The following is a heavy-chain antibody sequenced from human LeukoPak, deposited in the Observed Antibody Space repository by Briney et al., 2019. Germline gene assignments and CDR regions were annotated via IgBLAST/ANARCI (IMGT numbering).Heavy chain of an antibody. Sequence: ASVKVSCKASGYTFTSYGISWVRQAPGQGLEWMGWISAYNGNTNHAQKFQGRVTMTTDTSTSTAYMELRSLRSDDTAVYYCARDIDSGYDSLWNWFDPWGQGTRVTVSS. CDR2: ISAYNGNT. CDR1: GYTFTSYG. CDR3: ARDIDSGYDSLWNWFDP. J-gene: IGHJ5*02. V-gene: IGHV1-18*04. D-gene: IGHD5-12*01.